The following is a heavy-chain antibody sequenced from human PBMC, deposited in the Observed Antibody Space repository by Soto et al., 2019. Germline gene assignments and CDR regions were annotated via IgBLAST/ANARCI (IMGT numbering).Heavy chain of an antibody. J-gene: IGHJ6*02. CDR1: GYTFTSYG. CDR3: ASDRVRYAREGMDV. D-gene: IGHD3-9*01. Sequence: QVQLVQSGAEVKKPGASVKVSCKASGYTFTSYGISWVRQAPGQGLEWMGWISAYNGNTNYAQNLQGRVTMTTDTSTSTAYMGLRSLRSDDTAEHYCASDRVRYAREGMDVWGQGTTVTVSS. V-gene: IGHV1-18*01. CDR2: ISAYNGNT.